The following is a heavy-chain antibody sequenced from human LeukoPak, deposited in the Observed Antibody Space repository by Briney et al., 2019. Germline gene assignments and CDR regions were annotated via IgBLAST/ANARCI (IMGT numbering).Heavy chain of an antibody. CDR2: FDPEDGET. D-gene: IGHD6-19*01. V-gene: IGHV1-24*01. J-gene: IGHJ6*03. CDR3: ARDPNSSGWYNYYYMDV. Sequence: ASVKVSCKVSGYTLTELSMHWVRQAPGKGLEWMGGFDPEDGETIYAQKFQGRVTMTEDTSTDTVYMELSSLRSDDTAVYYCARDPNSSGWYNYYYMDVWGKGTTVTVSS. CDR1: GYTLTELS.